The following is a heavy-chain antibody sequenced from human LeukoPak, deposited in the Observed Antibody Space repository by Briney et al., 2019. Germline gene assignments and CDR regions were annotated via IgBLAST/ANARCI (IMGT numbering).Heavy chain of an antibody. CDR1: GYTFTSYY. D-gene: IGHD1-26*01. CDR3: ARVPSNIEESYYFDD. CDR2: INPSGGST. Sequence: GASVKVSCKASGYTFTSYYMHWVRQAPGQGLEWMGIINPSGGSTSYAQKFQGRVTMTRDTSTSTVYMELSSLRSEDTAVYYCARVPSNIEESYYFDDWGQGTLVTVSS. V-gene: IGHV1-46*01. J-gene: IGHJ4*02.